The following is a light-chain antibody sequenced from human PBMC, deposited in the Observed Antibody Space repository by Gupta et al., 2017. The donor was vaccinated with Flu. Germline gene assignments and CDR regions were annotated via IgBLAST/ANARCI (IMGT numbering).Light chain of an antibody. J-gene: IGKJ5*01. V-gene: IGKV3-11*01. CDR2: AAS. Sequence: SLATLSLSPGERATLSCRASQRVSSYVSWYQQPPGQAPMLLIYAASKRATGIPAMFSGSCSATYFPLTISSLAPDDFAFYYCQQRSNWPTFGRGTRLEIK. CDR1: QRVSSY. CDR3: QQRSNWPT.